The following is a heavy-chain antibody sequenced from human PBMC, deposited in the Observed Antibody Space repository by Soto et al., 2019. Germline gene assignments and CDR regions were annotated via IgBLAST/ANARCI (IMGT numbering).Heavy chain of an antibody. J-gene: IGHJ4*02. D-gene: IGHD3-22*01. CDR2: ISYDGSNK. CDR1: GFTFSSYA. CDR3: ARGTIYYVVY. Sequence: GGSLRLSCAASGFTFSSYAMHWVRQAPGKGLEWVAVISYDGSNKYYADSVKGRFTISRDNSKNTLYLQMNSLRAEDTAVYYCARGTIYYVVYWGQGTLVTVSA. V-gene: IGHV3-30-3*01.